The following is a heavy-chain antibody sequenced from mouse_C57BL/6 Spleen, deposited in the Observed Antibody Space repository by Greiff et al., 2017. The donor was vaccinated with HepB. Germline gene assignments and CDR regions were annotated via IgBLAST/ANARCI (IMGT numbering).Heavy chain of an antibody. J-gene: IGHJ2*01. CDR2: IDPSDSYT. CDR1: GYTFTSYW. CDR3: ARTIYYYGSSPYYFDY. Sequence: QVQLQQPGAELVKPGASVKLSCKASGYTFTSYWMQWVKQRPGQGLEWIGEIDPSDSYTNYNQKFKGKATLTVDKSSSTAYMQLSSLTSEDSAVYYCARTIYYYGSSPYYFDYWGHHSHSLL. V-gene: IGHV1-50*01. D-gene: IGHD1-1*01.